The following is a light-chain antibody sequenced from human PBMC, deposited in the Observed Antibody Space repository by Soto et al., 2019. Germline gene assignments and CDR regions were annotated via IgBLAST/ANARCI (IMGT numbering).Light chain of an antibody. J-gene: IGKJ5*01. CDR3: QQFNIYPFT. V-gene: IGKV1-13*02. CDR1: QDIRGA. Sequence: AIQVTQSPSSLSASVGDRVTITCRASQDIRGALAWYQQKPGKAPKLLIYDVSTVQSGVPSRFSGRGSATEFSLTITSLQPDDFATYYCQQFNIYPFTFGQGTRLDI. CDR2: DVS.